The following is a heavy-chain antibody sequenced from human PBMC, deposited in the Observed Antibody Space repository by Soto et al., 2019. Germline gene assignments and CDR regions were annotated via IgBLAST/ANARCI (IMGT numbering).Heavy chain of an antibody. V-gene: IGHV3-7*05. J-gene: IGHJ3*02. D-gene: IGHD1-20*01. CDR1: GFTFRSAW. CDR2: IKEDGSAK. CDR3: ARDAAYNRFDI. Sequence: GGSLRLSCAASGFTFRSAWMTWVRQAPGKGLEWVANIKEDGSAKNYVASVRGRFTISRDNAENSLYLQMNSLSPEDTAVYYCARDAAYNRFDIWGQGTMVTVSS.